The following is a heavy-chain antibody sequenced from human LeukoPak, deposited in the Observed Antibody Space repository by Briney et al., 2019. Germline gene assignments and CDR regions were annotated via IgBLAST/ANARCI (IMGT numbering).Heavy chain of an antibody. Sequence: GGSLRLSCAASGFTFSSYSMNWVRQAPGKGLEWVAFIWYDGSNKYYADSVKGRFTISRDNSRNTLFLQMNSLRAEDTAVYYCATDRATQYFDYWGQGTLVSVSS. J-gene: IGHJ4*02. CDR1: GFTFSSYS. CDR3: ATDRATQYFDY. CDR2: IWYDGSNK. D-gene: IGHD2-15*01. V-gene: IGHV3-33*08.